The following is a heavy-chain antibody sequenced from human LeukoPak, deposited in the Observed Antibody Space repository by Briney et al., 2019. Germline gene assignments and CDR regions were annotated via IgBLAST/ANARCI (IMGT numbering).Heavy chain of an antibody. Sequence: GGSLRLSCAASGFTFSSYAMSWVRQAPGKGLEWVSAISGSGGSTYYADSVKGRFTISRDNSKNTLYLQMNSLRAEDTAVYYCARGSRYFGSGSFSVPIDYWGQGTLVTVSS. CDR2: ISGSGGST. J-gene: IGHJ4*02. CDR3: ARGSRYFGSGSFSVPIDY. V-gene: IGHV3-23*01. CDR1: GFTFSSYA. D-gene: IGHD3-10*01.